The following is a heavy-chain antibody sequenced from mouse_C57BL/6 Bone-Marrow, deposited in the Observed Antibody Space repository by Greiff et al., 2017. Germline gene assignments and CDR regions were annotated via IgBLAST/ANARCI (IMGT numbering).Heavy chain of an antibody. CDR2: IDPENGDT. CDR3: TTMVPGAY. D-gene: IGHD1-1*02. CDR1: GFNIKDDY. J-gene: IGHJ3*01. Sequence: VQLKQSGAELVRPGASVKLSCTASGFNIKDDYMHWVNQRPEQGLEWIGWIDPENGDTEYASKFQGKATITADTSSNTAYLQLSSLTSEDTAVYYCTTMVPGAYWGQGTLVTVSA. V-gene: IGHV14-4*01.